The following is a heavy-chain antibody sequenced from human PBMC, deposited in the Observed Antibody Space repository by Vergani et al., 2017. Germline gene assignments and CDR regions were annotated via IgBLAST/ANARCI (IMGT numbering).Heavy chain of an antibody. Sequence: QLQLQESGPGLVKPSETLSLTCTVSGGSISSSSYYWGWIRQPPGKGLEWIGSIYYSGSTYYNPSLKSRVTISVDTSKNQFSLKLSSVTAADTAVYYCAKVSSGWYGYFQHWGQGTLVTVSS. CDR2: IYYSGST. D-gene: IGHD6-19*01. J-gene: IGHJ1*01. CDR3: AKVSSGWYGYFQH. V-gene: IGHV4-39*01. CDR1: GGSISSSSYY.